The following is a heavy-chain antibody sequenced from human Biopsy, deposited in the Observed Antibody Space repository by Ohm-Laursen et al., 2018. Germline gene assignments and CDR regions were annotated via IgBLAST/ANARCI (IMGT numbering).Heavy chain of an antibody. CDR2: VYFSGNT. Sequence: PGTLSLTCNVSGGSIRGSTYYWGWIRQTPGKGLEWIGSVYFSGNTYYNPSLGGRVTISVDTSKNQFSLKLISVTAADTALYYFARRLVSRVFASWAKGTLVTASS. V-gene: IGHV4-39*01. J-gene: IGHJ4*02. CDR3: ARRLVSRVFAS. CDR1: GGSIRGSTYY. D-gene: IGHD5/OR15-5a*01.